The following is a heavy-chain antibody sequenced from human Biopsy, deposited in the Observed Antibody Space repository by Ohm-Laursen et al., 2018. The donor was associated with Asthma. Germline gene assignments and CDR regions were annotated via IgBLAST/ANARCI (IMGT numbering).Heavy chain of an antibody. CDR2: IYSGGTS. D-gene: IGHD3-22*01. Sequence: SLRLSCAALGFAVSRDHMFWVRQAPGKGLEWVSVIYSGGTSHTADSVRGRFTISRDYSKSTLYLQMHSLRAEDTAVYYCARGDSSNWSHYYFDYWGQGTLVTVSS. V-gene: IGHV3-53*01. CDR1: GFAVSRDH. J-gene: IGHJ4*02. CDR3: ARGDSSNWSHYYFDY.